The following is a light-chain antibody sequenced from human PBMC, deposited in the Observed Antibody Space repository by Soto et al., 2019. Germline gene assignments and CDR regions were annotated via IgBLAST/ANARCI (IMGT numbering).Light chain of an antibody. CDR3: GTWDSSLSNYV. V-gene: IGLV1-51*02. J-gene: IGLJ1*01. Sequence: QAVVTQPPSVSAAPGQKVTISCSGSSSNIGNNYVSWYQQLPGTAPKLLIYENNKRPSGIPDRFSGSKSGTSATLGITGLQTGDEADYYCGTWDSSLSNYVFGTGTKLTVL. CDR1: SSNIGNNY. CDR2: ENN.